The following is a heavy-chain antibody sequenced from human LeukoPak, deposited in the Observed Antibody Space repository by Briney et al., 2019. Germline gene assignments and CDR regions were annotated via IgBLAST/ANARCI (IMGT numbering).Heavy chain of an antibody. Sequence: GGSLRLSCAASGFTFSSYSMNWVRQAPGKGLEWVSYISTSSSNIRYADSVKGRFTISRDNSKNTLYLQMNSLRAEDTAVYYCAKDYSYYDFWSGHDYWGQGTLVAVSS. CDR3: AKDYSYYDFWSGHDY. V-gene: IGHV3-48*01. CDR2: ISTSSSNI. D-gene: IGHD3-3*01. CDR1: GFTFSSYS. J-gene: IGHJ4*02.